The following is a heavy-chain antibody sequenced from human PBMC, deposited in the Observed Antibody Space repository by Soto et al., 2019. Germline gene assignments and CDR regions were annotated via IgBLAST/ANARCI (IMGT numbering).Heavy chain of an antibody. CDR3: TTEGDSIFLVGAFDI. D-gene: IGHD2-8*02. Sequence: GGSLRLSCAASGFTFSNAWMNWVRRAPGKGLEWVGRIKSKTDGGTTDYAAPVKGRFTISRDDSKNTLYLQMNSLKTEDTAVYYCTTEGDSIFLVGAFDIWGQGTMVTVSS. J-gene: IGHJ3*02. CDR1: GFTFSNAW. CDR2: IKSKTDGGTT. V-gene: IGHV3-15*07.